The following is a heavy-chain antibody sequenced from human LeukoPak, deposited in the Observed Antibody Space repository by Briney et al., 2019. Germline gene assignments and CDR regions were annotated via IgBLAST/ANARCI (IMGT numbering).Heavy chain of an antibody. CDR1: GYTFTGYY. CDR2: INPNSGGT. V-gene: IGHV1-2*02. J-gene: IGHJ5*02. D-gene: IGHD2-15*01. CDR3: ARGYCSGGSCYSWNNWFDP. Sequence: ASVKVSCKASGYTFTGYYMHWVRQAPGQGLEWMGWINPNSGGTNYAQKFQGRVTMTRDTSISTAYMELSRLRSDDTAVYYCARGYCSGGSCYSWNNWFDPWGQGTLVTVSS.